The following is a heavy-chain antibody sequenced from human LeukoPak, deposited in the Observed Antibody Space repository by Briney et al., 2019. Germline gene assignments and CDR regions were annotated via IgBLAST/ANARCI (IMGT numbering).Heavy chain of an antibody. CDR2: ISYDGSNK. D-gene: IGHD6-13*01. V-gene: IGHV3-30*19. CDR3: ARGMTPGIVAANPFDY. J-gene: IGHJ4*02. Sequence: GGSLRLSCAASGFTFSSYGMHWVRQAPGKGLEWVAVISYDGSNKYYADSVKGRFTISRDNSKNTLYLQMNSLRAEDTAVYYCARGMTPGIVAANPFDYWGQGTLVTVSS. CDR1: GFTFSSYG.